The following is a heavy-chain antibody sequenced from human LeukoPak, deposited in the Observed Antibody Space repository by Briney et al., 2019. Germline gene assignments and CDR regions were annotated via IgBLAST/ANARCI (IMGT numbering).Heavy chain of an antibody. D-gene: IGHD2-15*01. CDR3: TRDIAPIDY. Sequence: PGGSLRLSCAASGFTFTNYDMNWVRQAPGKGPEWVSYISSCDNNIYYADSVKGRFTISTDNAKNPLDLEMNSLRAEDTAVYYCTRDIAPIDYWGRGTQVT. CDR1: GFTFTNYD. V-gene: IGHV3-48*03. J-gene: IGHJ4*02. CDR2: ISSCDNNI.